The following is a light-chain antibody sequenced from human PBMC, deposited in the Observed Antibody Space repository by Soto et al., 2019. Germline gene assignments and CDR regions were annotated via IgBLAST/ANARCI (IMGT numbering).Light chain of an antibody. J-gene: IGKJ1*01. CDR2: GAS. Sequence: EIVLTQSPGTLSLSPGERATLSCRASQSVSSSYLAWYQQKPGQAPRLLIYGASIRATGIPDRFSGSGSGTDFTLTISRLEPEDFAVYYCQGYGNSRTFGQGTKVDI. CDR3: QGYGNSRT. CDR1: QSVSSSY. V-gene: IGKV3-20*01.